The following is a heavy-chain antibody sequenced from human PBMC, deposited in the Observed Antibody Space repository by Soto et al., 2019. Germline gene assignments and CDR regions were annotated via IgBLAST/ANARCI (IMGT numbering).Heavy chain of an antibody. J-gene: IGHJ5*02. CDR3: ARGPQSAAGNRWFDP. V-gene: IGHV3-21*01. Sequence: EVQLVESGGGLVKPGGSLRLSCAASGFTFSSYSMNWVRQAPGKGLEWVSSISSSSSYIYYADSVKGRFTISRDNAKNSLYLQMNSLRAEDTAVYYCARGPQSAAGNRWFDPWGQGTLVTVSS. CDR1: GFTFSSYS. CDR2: ISSSSSYI. D-gene: IGHD6-13*01.